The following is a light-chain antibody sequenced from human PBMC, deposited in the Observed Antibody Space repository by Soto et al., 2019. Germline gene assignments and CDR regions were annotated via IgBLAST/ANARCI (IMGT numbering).Light chain of an antibody. V-gene: IGLV2-14*01. Sequence: QSALTQPASVSGSPGQSITISCTGTSSDVGGYNYVSWYQKYPGKAPKLMIYDVNNRPSGVSNRFSGSKSGNTASLTISELQAEDEAEYYCSSYTSSSTLYVFGTGTKLTVL. J-gene: IGLJ1*01. CDR2: DVN. CDR3: SSYTSSSTLYV. CDR1: SSDVGGYNY.